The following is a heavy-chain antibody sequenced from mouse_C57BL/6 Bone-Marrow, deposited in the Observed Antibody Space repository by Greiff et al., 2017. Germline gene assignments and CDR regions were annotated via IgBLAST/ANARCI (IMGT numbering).Heavy chain of an antibody. CDR3: ARLPITTVVATDY. V-gene: IGHV1-81*01. CDR2: IYPRSGNT. J-gene: IGHJ2*01. CDR1: GYTFTSYG. Sequence: QVQLQESGAELARPGASVKLSCKASGYTFTSYGISWVKQRTGQGLEWIGEIYPRSGNTYYNEKFKGKATLTADKSSSTAYMELRSLTSEDSAVDFCARLPITTVVATDYWGQGTTLTVSS. D-gene: IGHD1-1*01.